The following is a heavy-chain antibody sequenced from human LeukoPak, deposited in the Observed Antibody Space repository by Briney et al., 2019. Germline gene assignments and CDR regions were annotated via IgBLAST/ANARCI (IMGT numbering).Heavy chain of an antibody. D-gene: IGHD6-13*01. CDR2: INPNGGGT. Sequence: EASVKVSCKASGYTFTGYYMHWVRQSPGQGLEWMGWINPNGGGTNYAQKFQGRVTMTRDTSISTAYMELSRLRSDDTAVYYCATGGSIAAAGTDYWGQGTLVTVSS. CDR1: GYTFTGYY. V-gene: IGHV1-2*02. CDR3: ATGGSIAAAGTDY. J-gene: IGHJ4*02.